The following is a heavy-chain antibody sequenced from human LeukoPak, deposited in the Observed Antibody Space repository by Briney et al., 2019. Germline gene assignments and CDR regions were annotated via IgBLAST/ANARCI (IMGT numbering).Heavy chain of an antibody. CDR1: GGSFTTFY. D-gene: IGHD3-10*01. CDR2: FFSSGNT. V-gene: IGHV4-4*07. J-gene: IGHJ4*02. CDR3: ARDSSIYGHDY. Sequence: SETLSLTCTVSGGSFTTFYWSWIRQPAGKGLEWIGRFFSSGNTNYNPSFKSRASISVDKSKNQFSLKLTSVTAADTAVYYCARDSSIYGHDYWGQGTLVSVSS.